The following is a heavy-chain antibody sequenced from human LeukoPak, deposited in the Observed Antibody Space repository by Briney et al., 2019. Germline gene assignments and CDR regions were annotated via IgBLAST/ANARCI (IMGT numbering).Heavy chain of an antibody. Sequence: PGGSLRLSCAASGFTFSSYWTTWVRQAPGKGLEWVSLISGDGGSTYYADSVKGRFTISRDNSKNSLYLQMNSLRTEDTALYYCAKLPGVYDSSGSLAYYYMDVWGKGTTVTVSS. D-gene: IGHD3-22*01. CDR1: GFTFSSYW. J-gene: IGHJ6*03. CDR3: AKLPGVYDSSGSLAYYYMDV. CDR2: ISGDGGST. V-gene: IGHV3-43*02.